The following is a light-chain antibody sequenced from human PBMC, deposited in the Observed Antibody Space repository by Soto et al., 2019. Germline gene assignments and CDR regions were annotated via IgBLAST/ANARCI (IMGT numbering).Light chain of an antibody. V-gene: IGLV2-14*01. CDR2: EVN. CDR1: SSDVGYRNN. Sequence: QSALTQPASVSGSPGQSITISCTGTSSDVGYRNNVSWYRHHPGKAPRLMIYEVNNRPSGVSNRFSGSKSGNTASLTISGLQAEDEADYYCSSCTSSSTLLYVFGTGTKVTVL. CDR3: SSCTSSSTLLYV. J-gene: IGLJ1*01.